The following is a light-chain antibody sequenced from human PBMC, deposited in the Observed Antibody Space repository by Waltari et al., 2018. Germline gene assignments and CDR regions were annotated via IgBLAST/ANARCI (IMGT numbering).Light chain of an antibody. Sequence: QSALTQPAPVSGPPGQSITISSSGTASDVRAYYFVSWYQQPPGKAPHLIIYEVSNRPSGISNRFSASKSGNTASLTISGLQAEDEADYYCSSYTTSSAPGVFGTGTRVTVL. V-gene: IGLV2-14*01. J-gene: IGLJ1*01. CDR3: SSYTTSSAPGV. CDR2: EVS. CDR1: ASDVRAYYF.